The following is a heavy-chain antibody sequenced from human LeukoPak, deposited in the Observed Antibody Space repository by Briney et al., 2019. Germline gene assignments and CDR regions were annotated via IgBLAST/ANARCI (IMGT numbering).Heavy chain of an antibody. J-gene: IGHJ4*02. CDR1: GFTFSNHG. V-gene: IGHV3-30-3*01. CDR3: ARVRGRSGYGPFDN. Sequence: GGSLRLSCAASGFTFSNHGLHWVRQCPGKGLEWVAVMSYDGSSKDYADSVKGRFTITRDNSKNTLHLEMHSLKTEDTAVYYCARVRGRSGYGPFDNWGQGTLVTV. CDR2: MSYDGSSK. D-gene: IGHD5-12*01.